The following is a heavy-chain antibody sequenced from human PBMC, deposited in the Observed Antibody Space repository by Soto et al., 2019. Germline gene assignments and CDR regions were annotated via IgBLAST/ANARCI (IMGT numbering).Heavy chain of an antibody. V-gene: IGHV4-39*01. J-gene: IGHJ5*02. D-gene: IGHD4-17*01. CDR3: ARQQRVRGRWRGFDP. CDR2: IYYSGST. CDR1: GGSISSSSYY. Sequence: QLQLQESGPGLVKPSETLSLTCTVSGGSISSSSYYWGWIRQPPGKGLEWIGRIYYSGSTYYNPSLNSRVTISVDTSKNQFSLKVSSVTAAYTAVYYCARQQRVRGRWRGFDPWGQGTLVTVSS.